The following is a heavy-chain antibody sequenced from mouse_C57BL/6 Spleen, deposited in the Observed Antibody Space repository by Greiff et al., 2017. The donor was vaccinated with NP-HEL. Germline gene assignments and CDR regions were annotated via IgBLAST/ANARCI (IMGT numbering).Heavy chain of an antibody. D-gene: IGHD2-4*01. Sequence: EVQLQQSGPELVKPGASVKISCKASGYTFTDYYMNWVKQSHGKSLEWIGDINPNNGGTSYNQKFKGKATLTVDKSSSTAYMELRSLTSEDSAVYYCARSGYDYDGYFDYWGQGTTLTVSS. V-gene: IGHV1-26*01. CDR1: GYTFTDYY. J-gene: IGHJ2*01. CDR3: ARSGYDYDGYFDY. CDR2: INPNNGGT.